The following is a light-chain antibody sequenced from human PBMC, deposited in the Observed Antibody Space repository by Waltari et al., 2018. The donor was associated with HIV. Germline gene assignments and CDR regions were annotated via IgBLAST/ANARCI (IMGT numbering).Light chain of an antibody. CDR3: MQGTHWPLT. CDR2: KVS. CDR1: QSLVYTDGNTY. J-gene: IGKJ2*01. V-gene: IGKV2-30*01. Sequence: DVVLTQSPFSLPVTLGQPASISCRSTQSLVYTDGNTYLNWFHQRPGQSPRRLIYKVSNRDSGVPDRFSGSGSGTDFTLKISRVEAEDVGIYYCMQGTHWPLTFGQGTKLEI.